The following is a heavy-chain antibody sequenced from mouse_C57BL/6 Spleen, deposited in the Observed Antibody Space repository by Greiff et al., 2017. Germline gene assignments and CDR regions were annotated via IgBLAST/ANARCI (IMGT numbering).Heavy chain of an antibody. J-gene: IGHJ4*01. CDR2: INPYNGDT. CDR3: ARRSDYGSRGDYAMDY. V-gene: IGHV1-20*01. D-gene: IGHD1-1*01. Sequence: VQLKESGPELVKPGDSVKISCKASGYSFTGYFMNWVMQSHGKSLEWIGRINPYNGDTFYNQKFKGKATLTVDKSSSTAHMELRSLTSEDSAVYCCARRSDYGSRGDYAMDYWGQGTSVTVSS. CDR1: GYSFTGYF.